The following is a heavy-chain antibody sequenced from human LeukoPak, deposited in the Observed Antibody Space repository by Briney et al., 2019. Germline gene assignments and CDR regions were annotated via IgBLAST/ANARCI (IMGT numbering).Heavy chain of an antibody. CDR2: IVVGSGNT. CDR1: GFTFTSSA. J-gene: IGHJ4*02. V-gene: IGHV1-58*01. D-gene: IGHD3-10*01. CDR3: ARVGYYYGSGSPALFDY. Sequence: SVKVSCKASGFTFTSSAVQWVRQARGQRLEWIGWIVVGSGNTNYAQKFQERVTITRDMSTSTAYMELSSLRSEDTAVYYCARVGYYYGSGSPALFDYWGQGTLVTVSS.